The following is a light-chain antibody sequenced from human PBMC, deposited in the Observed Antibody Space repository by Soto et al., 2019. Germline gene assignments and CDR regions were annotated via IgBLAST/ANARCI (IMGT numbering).Light chain of an antibody. CDR2: ANR. CDR3: QSYDSSLSGVV. V-gene: IGLV1-40*01. Sequence: QSVLTQPPSVSGAPGQRVTISCTGSRSNIGANYDVHWYRQLPGTAPKVLIYANRNRPSGVTDRFAGSRAGTAASLAITGLQAEDESDYYGQSYDSSLSGVVFGGGTKLTVL. J-gene: IGLJ2*01. CDR1: RSNIGANYD.